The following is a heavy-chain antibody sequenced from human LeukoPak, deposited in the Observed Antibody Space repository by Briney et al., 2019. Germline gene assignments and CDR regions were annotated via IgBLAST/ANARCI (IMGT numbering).Heavy chain of an antibody. CDR1: GGSISSYY. Sequence: SETLSLTCTVSGGSISSYYWSWIRQPAGKGLEWIGRIYTSGSTNYNPSLKSRVTISVDTSKNQFSLKLSSVTAADTAVYYCARALGMTTVTQTFDYWGQGTLVTVSS. CDR2: IYTSGST. D-gene: IGHD4-17*01. CDR3: ARALGMTTVTQTFDY. J-gene: IGHJ4*02. V-gene: IGHV4-4*07.